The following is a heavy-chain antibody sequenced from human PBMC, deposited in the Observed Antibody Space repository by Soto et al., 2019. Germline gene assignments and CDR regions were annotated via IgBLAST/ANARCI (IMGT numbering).Heavy chain of an antibody. V-gene: IGHV3-53*01. CDR2: IYSGGST. CDR1: GFTVSSNY. Sequence: GGSLRLSCAASGFTVSSNYMSWVRQAPGKGLEWVSVIYSGGSTYYADSVKGRFTISRDNSKNTLYLQMNSLRAEDTAVYYCARDRDYDILTGYTTGDFDIWGQGTMVTVS. J-gene: IGHJ3*02. D-gene: IGHD3-9*01. CDR3: ARDRDYDILTGYTTGDFDI.